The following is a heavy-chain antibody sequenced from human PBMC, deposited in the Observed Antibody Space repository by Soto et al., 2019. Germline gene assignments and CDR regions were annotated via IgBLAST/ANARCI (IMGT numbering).Heavy chain of an antibody. CDR3: AREGFGGYYTAMDNWFDP. CDR2: IIPILGIA. J-gene: IGHJ5*02. V-gene: IGHV1-69*10. D-gene: IGHD5-18*01. Sequence: ASVKVSCKASGGTFSSYAISWVRQAPGQGLEWMGGIIPILGIANYAQKFQGRVTIPADKSTSTAYMELSSLRSEDTAVYYCAREGFGGYYTAMDNWFDPWGQGTLVTVSS. CDR1: GGTFSSYA.